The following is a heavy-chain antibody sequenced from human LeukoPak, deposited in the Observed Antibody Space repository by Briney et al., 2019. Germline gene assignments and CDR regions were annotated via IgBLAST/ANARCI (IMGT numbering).Heavy chain of an antibody. CDR3: TTTMLRGLIITQFDY. D-gene: IGHD3-10*01. CDR2: IYPGDSDT. CDR1: GYSFTNYW. J-gene: IGHJ4*02. V-gene: IGHV5-51*01. Sequence: GESLKISCKGSGYSFTNYWIGWVRQMPGKGLERMGIIYPGDSDTRYSPSFQGQVTISADKSINTAYLQWSSLKASDTAMYYCTTTMLRGLIITQFDYWGQGTLVTVSS.